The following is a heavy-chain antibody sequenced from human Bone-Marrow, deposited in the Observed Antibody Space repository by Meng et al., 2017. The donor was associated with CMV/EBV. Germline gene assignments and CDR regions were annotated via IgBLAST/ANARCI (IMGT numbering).Heavy chain of an antibody. CDR1: GFTFSSYA. Sequence: GGSLRLSCAASGFTFSSYAMHWVRQAPGKGLEWVAVISYDGSNKYYADSVKCRFTISRDNSKNTLYLQMNSLRAEDTAVYYCAREDSSGHGEYYFDYWGQGTLVTVSS. CDR3: AREDSSGHGEYYFDY. J-gene: IGHJ4*02. V-gene: IGHV3-30*04. CDR2: ISYDGSNK. D-gene: IGHD3-10*01.